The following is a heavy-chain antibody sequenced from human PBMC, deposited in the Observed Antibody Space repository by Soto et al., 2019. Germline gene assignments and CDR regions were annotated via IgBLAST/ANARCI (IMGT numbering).Heavy chain of an antibody. D-gene: IGHD3-10*01. CDR2: ISAYKGKT. CDR3: ARDGGYGSGSH. CDR1: GYTFTSYG. Sequence: QVQLVQSGAEVKKPGASVKVSCKASGYTFTSYGITWVRQAPGQGLEWMGWISAYKGKTNHAQKLQGRGNMTTDTATSTAYMELRSLRSDETDVDYCARDGGYGSGSHWGQGTLVIVSS. V-gene: IGHV1-18*01. J-gene: IGHJ4*02.